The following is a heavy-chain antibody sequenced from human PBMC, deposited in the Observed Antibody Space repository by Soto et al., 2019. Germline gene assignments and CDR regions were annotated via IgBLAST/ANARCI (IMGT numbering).Heavy chain of an antibody. CDR3: ARDRRYCSGGSCYYWFDP. J-gene: IGHJ5*02. CDR1: GFTFNSYW. Sequence: GGSLRLSCAASGFTFNSYWMSWVRQAPGKGLEWVANIKQDGSEKYYVDSVKGRFTISRDNAKSSLYLQMNSLRAEDTAVYYCARDRRYCSGGSCYYWFDPWGQGTLVTVSS. CDR2: IKQDGSEK. D-gene: IGHD2-15*01. V-gene: IGHV3-7*03.